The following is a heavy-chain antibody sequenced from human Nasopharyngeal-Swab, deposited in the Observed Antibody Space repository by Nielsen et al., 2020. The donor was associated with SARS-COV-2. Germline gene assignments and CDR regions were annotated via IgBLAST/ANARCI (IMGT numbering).Heavy chain of an antibody. V-gene: IGHV3-48*04. CDR2: ISSGGSAT. Sequence: GGSLRLSCAASEFTFSTYSMHWVRQAPGKGLEWISYISSGGSATHYADSVKGRFAISRDNPKNSLYLQMYSLRAEDTAVYYCARKGSSRDGSYFDYWGQGTLVTVSS. D-gene: IGHD3-10*01. CDR3: ARKGSSRDGSYFDY. CDR1: EFTFSTYS. J-gene: IGHJ4*02.